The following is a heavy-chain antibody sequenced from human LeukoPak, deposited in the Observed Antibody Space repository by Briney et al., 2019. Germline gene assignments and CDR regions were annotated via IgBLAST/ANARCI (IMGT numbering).Heavy chain of an antibody. D-gene: IGHD1-26*01. V-gene: IGHV1-8*01. CDR2: MNPNSGNT. Sequence: GASVKVSCKASGYTFTSYDINWVRQATGQGLEWMGWMNPNSGNTGYAQKFQGRVTMTRNTSISTAYMELSSLRSEDTAVYYCARAFGYSGSYYFDYWGQGTLVTVSS. CDR1: GYTFTSYD. J-gene: IGHJ4*02. CDR3: ARAFGYSGSYYFDY.